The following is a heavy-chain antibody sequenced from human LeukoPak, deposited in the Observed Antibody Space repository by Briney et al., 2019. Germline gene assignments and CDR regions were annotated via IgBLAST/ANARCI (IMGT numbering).Heavy chain of an antibody. CDR2: INPNSGGT. V-gene: IGHV1-2*02. D-gene: IGHD2-2*01. Sequence: ASVKVSCKASGYTFTGYYMHWVRQAPGQGLEWMGWINPNSGGTNYAQKFQGRVTMTRDTSISTAYMELSRLRSDDTAVYYCARGEVGSTSCYYDYWGQGTLVTVSS. CDR1: GYTFTGYY. CDR3: ARGEVGSTSCYYDY. J-gene: IGHJ4*02.